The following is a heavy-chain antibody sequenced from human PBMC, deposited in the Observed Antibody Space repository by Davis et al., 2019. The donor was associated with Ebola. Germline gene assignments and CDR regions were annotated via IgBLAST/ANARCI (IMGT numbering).Heavy chain of an antibody. CDR3: ATTFYHESSGLSYAFDI. J-gene: IGHJ3*02. V-gene: IGHV1-18*01. D-gene: IGHD3-22*01. CDR1: GYSFKNYA. Sequence: AASVKVSCKASGYSFKNYAISWVRQAPGQGLEWMGWISAYNGNTNYAQKVQGRVTMTTDTSTGTAYMELRDLRSEDTAVYYCATTFYHESSGLSYAFDIWGQGTLVTVSS. CDR2: ISAYNGNT.